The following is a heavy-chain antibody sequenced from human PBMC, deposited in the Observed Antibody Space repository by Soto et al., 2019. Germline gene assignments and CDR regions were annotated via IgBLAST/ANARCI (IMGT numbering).Heavy chain of an antibody. J-gene: IGHJ4*02. CDR1: GFTFSNFG. Sequence: QVQVVESGGGVVQPGRSLRLSCAASGFTFSNFGMHWVRQAPGKGLEWVAVIWHDGKNKYYADSAEGRFTISRDNSKNPLNLQLNSLRAEDTAVYYCARDPGQDEAMDYWGQGTLVTVSS. V-gene: IGHV3-33*01. CDR2: IWHDGKNK. CDR3: ARDPGQDEAMDY.